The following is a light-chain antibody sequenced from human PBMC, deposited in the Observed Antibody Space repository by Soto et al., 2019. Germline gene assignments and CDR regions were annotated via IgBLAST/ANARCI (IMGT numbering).Light chain of an antibody. CDR3: SSYTSSSTRRVV. V-gene: IGLV2-14*01. J-gene: IGLJ2*01. CDR1: SSDVGGYNY. Sequence: QSALTQPASVSGSPGQSITISCTGTSSDVGGYNYVSWYQQHPGKAPKLMIYEVSNRPSGVSNRFSGSKSGNTASLTISGLQAEDDADYYCSSYTSSSTRRVVFGGGTKVTVL. CDR2: EVS.